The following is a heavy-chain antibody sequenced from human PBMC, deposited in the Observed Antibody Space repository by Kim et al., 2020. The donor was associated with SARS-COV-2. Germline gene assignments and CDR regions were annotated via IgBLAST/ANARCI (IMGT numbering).Heavy chain of an antibody. CDR3: ARDQIVVVPAAIEVWDY. J-gene: IGHJ4*02. D-gene: IGHD2-2*01. Sequence: FQGRVTMTRDTSTSPVYMELSSLRSEDTAVYYCARDQIVVVPAAIEVWDYWGQGTLVTVSS. V-gene: IGHV1-46*01.